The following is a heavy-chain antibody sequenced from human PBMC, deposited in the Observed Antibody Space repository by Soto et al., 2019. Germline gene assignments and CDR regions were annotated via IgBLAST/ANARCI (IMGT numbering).Heavy chain of an antibody. CDR1: GFTFSYAW. CDR2: IKSKIDGGTT. D-gene: IGHD3-3*01. CDR3: TTGLGGRNDYRSGYPDDD. J-gene: IGHJ4*02. V-gene: IGHV3-15*07. Sequence: PGGSLRLSCAATGFTFSYAWMNWVRQAPGKGLEWVGRIKSKIDGGTTDYAAPVKGRFIISRDDSKNTLYLQMNNQKTEDTAVYYCTTGLGGRNDYRSGYPDDDWGQGTLVTVSS.